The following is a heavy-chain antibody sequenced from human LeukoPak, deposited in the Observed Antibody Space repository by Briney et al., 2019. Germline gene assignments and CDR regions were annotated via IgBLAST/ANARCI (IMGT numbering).Heavy chain of an antibody. D-gene: IGHD5-18*01. J-gene: IGHJ4*02. CDR1: GYTFTSYG. CDR3: ARTAMVPSLEYFDY. V-gene: IGHV1-69*06. Sequence: SVKVSCKASGYTFTSYGISWVRQAPGQGLEWMGGIIPIFGTANYAQKFQGRVTITADKSTSTAYMELSSLRSEDTAVYYCARTAMVPSLEYFDYWGQGTLVTVSS. CDR2: IIPIFGTA.